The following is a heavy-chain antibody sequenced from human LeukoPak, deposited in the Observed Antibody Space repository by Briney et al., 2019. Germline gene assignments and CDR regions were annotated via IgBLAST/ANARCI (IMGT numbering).Heavy chain of an antibody. CDR2: VSDSGNT. D-gene: IGHD6-13*01. J-gene: IGHJ4*02. CDR1: GGSISRYY. V-gene: IGHV4-59*01. Sequence: PSETLSLTCTVSGGSISRYYWSWIRQTPGKGLEWIGYVSDSGNTKYNPSLKSRVTISIDTSKNQFSLKLSSVTAADTAVYCCARGSILGSSWYPYFDYWGQGTLVTVSS. CDR3: ARGSILGSSWYPYFDY.